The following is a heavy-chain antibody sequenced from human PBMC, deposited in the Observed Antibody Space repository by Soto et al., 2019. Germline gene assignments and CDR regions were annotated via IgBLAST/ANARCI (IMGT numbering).Heavy chain of an antibody. CDR2: IYHTGNA. CDR1: GDSISNSRFY. CDR3: ARDPVAGYDILTGYNAPYYGMDV. Sequence: SETLSLTCSVSGDSISNSRFYWAWIRQPPGEGLEWIGSIYHTGNAYYNPSLKSRVTISVDTSKNQFSLKLSSVTAADTAVYYCARDPVAGYDILTGYNAPYYGMDVWGQGTTVTVSS. J-gene: IGHJ6*02. V-gene: IGHV4-39*07. D-gene: IGHD3-9*01.